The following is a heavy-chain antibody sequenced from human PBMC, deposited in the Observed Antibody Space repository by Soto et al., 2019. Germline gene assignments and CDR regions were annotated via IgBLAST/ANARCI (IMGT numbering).Heavy chain of an antibody. CDR1: GESECSTRGA. Sequence: SQALPLTCAIPGESECSTRGASNWIRQSPSRGLEWLGRTYYRSKWYYGYAVSVKSRITINPDTSKNQFSLQLNSVTPEDTAVYYCARIHSSSSSDMDVWGQGTTVTVSS. CDR2: TYYRSKWYY. CDR3: ARIHSSSSSDMDV. V-gene: IGHV6-1*01. J-gene: IGHJ6*02. D-gene: IGHD6-6*01.